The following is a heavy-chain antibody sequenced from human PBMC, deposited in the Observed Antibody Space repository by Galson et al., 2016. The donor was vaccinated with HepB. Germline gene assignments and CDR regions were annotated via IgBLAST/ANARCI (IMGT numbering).Heavy chain of an antibody. V-gene: IGHV3-7*01. J-gene: IGHJ4*02. CDR3: ARAYSRLGGWRLLYYFAY. D-gene: IGHD2/OR15-2a*01. CDR2: INQDGSEK. Sequence: SLRLSCAASGFIFRSYWMSWVRQAPGKGLEWVATINQDGSEKYYVDSVKGRFTISRDNAKNSLYLQMNSLRAEDTAVYYCARAYSRLGGWRLLYYFAYWGQGALVTVSS. CDR1: GFIFRSYW.